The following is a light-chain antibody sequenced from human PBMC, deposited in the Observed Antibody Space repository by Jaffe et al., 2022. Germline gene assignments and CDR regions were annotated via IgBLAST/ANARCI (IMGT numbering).Light chain of an antibody. CDR3: QQSYSVPGT. CDR1: QSIGNY. J-gene: IGKJ1*01. Sequence: DIQMTQSPSSLSASIGDRVTITCRASQSIGNYLNWYQQKPGKAPKHLMYAASKLQSGVPSRFSGSGSGTYFTLIISRLQPEDSATYFCQQSYSVPGTFGQGTKVEIK. V-gene: IGKV1-39*01. CDR2: AAS.